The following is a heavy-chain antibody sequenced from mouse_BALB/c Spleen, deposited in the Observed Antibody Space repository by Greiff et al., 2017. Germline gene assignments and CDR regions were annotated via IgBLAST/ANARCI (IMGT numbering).Heavy chain of an antibody. CDR2: ISDGGSYT. CDR1: GFTFSDYY. CDR3: ARDGYYGSSVAMDY. D-gene: IGHD1-1*01. Sequence: EVHLVESGGGLVKPGGSLKLSCAASGFTFSDYYMYWVRQTPEKRLEWVATISDGGSYTYYPDSVKGRFTISRDNAKNNLYLQMSSLKSEDTAMYYCARDGYYGSSVAMDYWGQGTSVTVSS. J-gene: IGHJ4*01. V-gene: IGHV5-4*02.